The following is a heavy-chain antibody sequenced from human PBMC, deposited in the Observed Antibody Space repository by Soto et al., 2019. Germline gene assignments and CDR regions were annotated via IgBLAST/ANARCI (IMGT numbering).Heavy chain of an antibody. V-gene: IGHV1-58*01. CDR3: AAESGEHGGGSDY. CDR1: GFTFTSSA. D-gene: IGHD3-16*01. CDR2: IVVGSGNT. Sequence: SVKVSCKASGFTFTSSAVQWVRQARGQRLEWIGWIVVGSGNTNYAQKLQERVTITRDMSTSTAYMELSSLRSEDTAVYYCAAESGEHGGGSDYWGQGTLVTVSS. J-gene: IGHJ4*02.